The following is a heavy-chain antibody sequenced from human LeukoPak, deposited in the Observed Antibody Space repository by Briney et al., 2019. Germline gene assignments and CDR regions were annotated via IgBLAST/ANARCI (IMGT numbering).Heavy chain of an antibody. CDR1: GGSFSGYY. CDR3: ARLNGYSYGFDY. D-gene: IGHD5-18*01. Sequence: MASETLSLTCAVYGGSFSGYYWSWIRQPPGKGLEWIGEINHSGSTNYNPSLKSRVTISVDTSKNQFSLKLSSVTAADTAVYYCARLNGYSYGFDYWGQGTLVTVSS. CDR2: INHSGST. J-gene: IGHJ4*02. V-gene: IGHV4-34*01.